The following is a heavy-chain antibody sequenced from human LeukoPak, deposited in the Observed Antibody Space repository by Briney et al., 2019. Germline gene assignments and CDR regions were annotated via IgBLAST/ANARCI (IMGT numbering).Heavy chain of an antibody. D-gene: IGHD6-13*01. CDR3: ARDGQGAGSSWYPIRAFDI. CDR1: GGSLSSYY. J-gene: IGHJ3*02. V-gene: IGHV4-4*07. CDR2: IYTSGST. Sequence: SETLSLTCTVSGGSLSSYYWSWVRQPAGKGLEWIGRIYTSGSTNYNPSLKSRVTMSVDTSKNQFSLKLSSVTAADTAVYYCARDGQGAGSSWYPIRAFDIWGQGTMVTVSS.